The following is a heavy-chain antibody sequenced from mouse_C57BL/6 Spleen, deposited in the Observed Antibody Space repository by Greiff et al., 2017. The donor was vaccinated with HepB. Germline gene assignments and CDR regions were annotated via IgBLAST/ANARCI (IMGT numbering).Heavy chain of an antibody. D-gene: IGHD1-1*02. CDR3: AREGNYGVFAY. J-gene: IGHJ3*01. CDR2: IHPNSGST. Sequence: QVHVKQPGAELVKPGASVKLSCKASGYTFTSYWMHWVKQRPGQGLEWIGMIHPNSGSTNYNEKFKSKATLTVDKSSSTAYMQLSSLTSEDSAVYYCAREGNYGVFAYWGQGTLVTVSA. V-gene: IGHV1-64*01. CDR1: GYTFTSYW.